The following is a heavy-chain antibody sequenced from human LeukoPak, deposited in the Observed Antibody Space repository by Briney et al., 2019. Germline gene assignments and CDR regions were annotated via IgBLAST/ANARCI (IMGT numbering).Heavy chain of an antibody. V-gene: IGHV4-61*01. CDR3: ARGRPTVIFDY. CDR1: GGAVRSGSFY. Sequence: PSETLSLTCTVSGGAVRSGSFYWSWIRQPPGKGLEWIGDVHNTGSTNYNSSLKSRVTISIDTSKNQFSLNLSSVTAADTAVYYCARGRPTVIFDYWGQGALVTVSS. CDR2: VHNTGST. J-gene: IGHJ4*02. D-gene: IGHD4-17*01.